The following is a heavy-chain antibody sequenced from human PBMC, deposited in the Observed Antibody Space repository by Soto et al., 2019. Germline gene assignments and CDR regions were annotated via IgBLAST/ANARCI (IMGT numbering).Heavy chain of an antibody. CDR2: IIPVLGRA. CDR3: ARGPWTQEGPRYYFDF. D-gene: IGHD5-18*01. V-gene: IGHV1-69*01. J-gene: IGHJ4*02. CDR1: GGTFDTFA. Sequence: QVQLVQSGAEVKKPGSSVKVSCKASGGTFDTFAFSWVRQAPGQGLEWLGGIIPVLGRANYAQRFQDRVSASADGSTSTAFMELSSLNSGDTAVYYCARGPWTQEGPRYYFDFWGQGTLVTVSS.